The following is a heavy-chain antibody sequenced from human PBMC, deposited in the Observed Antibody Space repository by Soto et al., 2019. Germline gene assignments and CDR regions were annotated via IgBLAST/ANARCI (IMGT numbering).Heavy chain of an antibody. D-gene: IGHD2-15*01. J-gene: IGHJ5*02. V-gene: IGHV3-23*01. CDR3: AKAQRPRHPHDEGYEP. Sequence: EVHLLESGGRLVQPGGSLRLSCEGTGFPFSAYGMNWVRQAPGKGLEWVSSISGNSDTTYYADSVKGRFTISRDNSENTLYLHMNILSADDTAVYYCAKAQRPRHPHDEGYEPWGQGTLVTVSS. CDR2: ISGNSDTT. CDR1: GFPFSAYG.